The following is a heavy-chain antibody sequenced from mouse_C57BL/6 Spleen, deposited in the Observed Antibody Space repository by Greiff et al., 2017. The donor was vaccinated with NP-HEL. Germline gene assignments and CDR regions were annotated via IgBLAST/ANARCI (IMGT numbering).Heavy chain of an antibody. Sequence: VQLQQSGPELVKPGASVKISCKASGYTFTDYYMNWVKQSHGKSLEWIGDINPNNGGTSYNQKFKGKATLTVDKSSSTAYMELRSLTSEDSAVYYCARGDYGLYYAMDYWGQGTSVTVSS. CDR2: INPNNGGT. CDR1: GYTFTDYY. D-gene: IGHD2-4*01. CDR3: ARGDYGLYYAMDY. J-gene: IGHJ4*01. V-gene: IGHV1-26*01.